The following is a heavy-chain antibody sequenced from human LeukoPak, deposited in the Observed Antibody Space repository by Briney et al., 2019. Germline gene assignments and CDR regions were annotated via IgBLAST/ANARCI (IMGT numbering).Heavy chain of an antibody. J-gene: IGHJ6*02. D-gene: IGHD6-13*01. CDR3: AVAGDSSSWYGVRWYYYGMDV. Sequence: ASVKASCKASGYTFTSYYMHWVRQAPGQGLEWMGIINPSGGSTSYAQKFQGRVTMTRDTSTSTVYMELSSLRSEDTAVYYCAVAGDSSSWYGVRWYYYGMDVWGQGTTVTVSS. CDR1: GYTFTSYY. CDR2: INPSGGST. V-gene: IGHV1-46*01.